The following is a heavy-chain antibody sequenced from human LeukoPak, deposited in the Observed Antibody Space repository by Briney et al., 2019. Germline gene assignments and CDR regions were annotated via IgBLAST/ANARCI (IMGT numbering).Heavy chain of an antibody. Sequence: PSETLSLTCAVYGGSFSGYYWSWIRQPPGKGLEWIGETNHSGSTNYNPSLKSRVTISVDTSKNQFSLKLSSVTAADTAVYYCARDIVANDYWGQGTLVTVSS. CDR1: GGSFSGYY. CDR3: ARDIVANDY. D-gene: IGHD5-12*01. V-gene: IGHV4-34*01. CDR2: TNHSGST. J-gene: IGHJ4*02.